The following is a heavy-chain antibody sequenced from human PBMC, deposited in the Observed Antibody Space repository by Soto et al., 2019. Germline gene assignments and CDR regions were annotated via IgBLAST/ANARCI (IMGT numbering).Heavy chain of an antibody. J-gene: IGHJ6*02. Sequence: SQTLSLTWAISGDSVSSNSAAWNWIRQAPSRGLEWLGRTYYRSKWYNDYAVSVKSRITINPDTSKNQFSLQLNSVTPEDTAVYYCARDSGYGDYVVVLDYYYGMDVWGQGTTVTVSS. V-gene: IGHV6-1*01. CDR3: ARDSGYGDYVVVLDYYYGMDV. CDR2: TYYRSKWYN. CDR1: GDSVSSNSAA. D-gene: IGHD4-17*01.